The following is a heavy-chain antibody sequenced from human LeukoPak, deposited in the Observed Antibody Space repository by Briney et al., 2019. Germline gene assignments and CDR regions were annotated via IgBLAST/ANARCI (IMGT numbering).Heavy chain of an antibody. V-gene: IGHV2-70*11. CDR3: VRVSKFSGYDLVPDY. J-gene: IGHJ4*02. D-gene: IGHD5-12*01. Sequence: SGPALVKPTQTLTLTCTLSGFSLSTSGMCVSWIRQPPGKALEWLARIDWDDDKHYSKSLKTRLTISKDTSKTQVVLKMTNMDPVDTATYYCVRVSKFSGYDLVPDYWGQGTLVTVSS. CDR2: IDWDDDK. CDR1: GFSLSTSGMC.